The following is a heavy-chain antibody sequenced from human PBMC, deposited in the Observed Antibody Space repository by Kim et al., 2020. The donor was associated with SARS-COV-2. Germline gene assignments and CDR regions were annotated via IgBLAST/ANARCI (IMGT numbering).Heavy chain of an antibody. D-gene: IGHD3-10*01. V-gene: IGHV3-7*01. J-gene: IGHJ6*02. CDR2: IKQDGSEK. CDR1: GFTFSSYW. CDR3: ARDRTLYYYGSGSYYIL. Sequence: GGSLRLSCAASGFTFSSYWMSWVRQAPGKGLEWVANIKQDGSEKYYVDSVKGRFTISRDNAKNSLYLQMNSLRAEDTAVYYCARDRTLYYYGSGSYYILWGQGTTVTVSS.